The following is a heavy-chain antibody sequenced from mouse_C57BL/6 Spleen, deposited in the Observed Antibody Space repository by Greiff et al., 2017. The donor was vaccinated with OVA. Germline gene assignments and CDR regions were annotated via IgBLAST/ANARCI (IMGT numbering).Heavy chain of an antibody. V-gene: IGHV5-17*01. D-gene: IGHD2-2*01. J-gene: IGHJ3*01. CDR3: VVTTTFAY. CDR1: GFTFSDYG. Sequence: EVKLMESGGGLVKPGGSLKLSCAASGFTFSDYGMHWVRQAPEKGLEWVAYISSGSSTLNYADTVKGRFTISRDNAKDTLFLQMTSLKSEETAMYYCVVTTTFAYWGQGTLVTVSA. CDR2: ISSGSSTL.